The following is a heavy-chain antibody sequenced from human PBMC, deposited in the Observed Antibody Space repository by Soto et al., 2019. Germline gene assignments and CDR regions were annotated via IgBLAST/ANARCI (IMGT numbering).Heavy chain of an antibody. CDR1: GFTFINYG. D-gene: IGHD6-13*01. J-gene: IGHJ5*02. CDR2: IWHDGSET. CDR3: ATERTVAAAGAGPSTWLDP. V-gene: IGHV3-33*01. Sequence: QVQLVESGGGVVQPGKSLTLSCPGSGFTFINYGIHWVRQVPGKGLEWVAVIWHDGSETFYADSVKGRFTISRDDSKNTAQWQMTSLRAADTAAYYCATERTVAAAGAGPSTWLDPWGQGTLVTVSA.